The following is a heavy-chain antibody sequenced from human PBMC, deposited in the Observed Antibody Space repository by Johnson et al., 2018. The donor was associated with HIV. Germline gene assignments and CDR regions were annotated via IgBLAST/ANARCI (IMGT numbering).Heavy chain of an antibody. V-gene: IGHV3-74*01. CDR1: GFTFSSYW. D-gene: IGHD1-1*01. Sequence: VQLVESGGGLVQPGGSLILSCAASGFTFSSYWMHWVRQAPGQGLVWVSRISSDGSSTYYADSVKGRFTISRDNAKNTMFVQRNSLRAEDTALYYCARSGPNWAFDFWGQGTMVTVSS. CDR2: ISSDGSST. J-gene: IGHJ3*01. CDR3: ARSGPNWAFDF.